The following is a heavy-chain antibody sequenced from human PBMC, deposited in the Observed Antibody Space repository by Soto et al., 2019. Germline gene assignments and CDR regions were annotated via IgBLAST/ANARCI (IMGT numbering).Heavy chain of an antibody. CDR2: IFSNDEK. CDR3: GRTIAYCCGGCRYWHFDL. J-gene: IGHJ2*01. V-gene: IGHV2-26*01. CDR1: GFSLSNARMG. D-gene: IGHD2-21*02. Sequence: QVTLKESGPVLVKPTETLTLTCTVSGFSLSNARMGVSWIRQPPGKALEWLAHIFSNDEKSYSTSLKSRLTIPKHTSKRQVVLTMTTSDPQDTATYYCGRTIAYCCGGCRYWHFDLWGRGTLVTVSS.